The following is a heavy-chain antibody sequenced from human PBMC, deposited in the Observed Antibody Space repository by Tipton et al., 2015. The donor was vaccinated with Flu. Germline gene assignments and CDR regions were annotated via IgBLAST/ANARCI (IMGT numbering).Heavy chain of an antibody. CDR3: GKVIPEIVAGLDY. CDR2: ISGGGGFRGSGAGT. V-gene: IGHV3-23*01. CDR1: GFTFNRYA. Sequence: SLRLSCAASGFTFNRYAMSWVRQAPGKGLEWVSAISGGGGFRGSGAGTYYADSVKGRFTISRDNSKNTVYLQMNSLRAEDTAIYYCGKVIPEIVAGLDYWGQGTLVTVSS. J-gene: IGHJ4*02. D-gene: IGHD5-12*01.